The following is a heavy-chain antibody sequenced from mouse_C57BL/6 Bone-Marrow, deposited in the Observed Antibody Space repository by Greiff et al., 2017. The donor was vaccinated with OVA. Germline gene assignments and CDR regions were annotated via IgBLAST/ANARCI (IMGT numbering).Heavy chain of an antibody. J-gene: IGHJ1*03. V-gene: IGHV1-50*01. D-gene: IGHD4-1*01. CDR2: IDPSDSYT. CDR1: GYTFTSYW. Sequence: QVHVKQPGAELVKPGASVKLSCKASGYTFTSYWMQWVKQRPGQGLEWIGEIDPSDSYTNYNQKFKGKATLTVDTSSSTAYMQLSSLTSEDSAVYYCAGTGYFDVWGTGTTVTVSS. CDR3: AGTGYFDV.